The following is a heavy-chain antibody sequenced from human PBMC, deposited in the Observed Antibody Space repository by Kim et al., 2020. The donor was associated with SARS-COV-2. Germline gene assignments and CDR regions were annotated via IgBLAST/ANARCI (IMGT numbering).Heavy chain of an antibody. Sequence: AGSGKGRFTISREHSKNTLYLQMNSLRAEDTAVYYCARVKYSSSWYCGDYWGQGTLVTVSS. V-gene: IGHV3-30*07. CDR3: ARVKYSSSWYCGDY. D-gene: IGHD6-13*01. J-gene: IGHJ4*02.